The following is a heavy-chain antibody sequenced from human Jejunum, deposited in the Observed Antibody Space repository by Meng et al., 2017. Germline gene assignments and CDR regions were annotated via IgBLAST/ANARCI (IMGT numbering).Heavy chain of an antibody. CDR2: IHHTGNI. CDR3: ARDLLGPAIAATGWFDP. CDR1: GASISENTW. Sequence: VRPTKSGPGWLKPAGTLALTCVVSGASISENTWWSWVRQAPGKGLEWIGEIHHTGNINYNPSLKSRVTMSLDKPKNQFSLEVTSVTAADTAVYYCARDLLGPAIAATGWFDPWGQGTLVTVSS. J-gene: IGHJ5*02. V-gene: IGHV4-4*02. D-gene: IGHD6-13*01.